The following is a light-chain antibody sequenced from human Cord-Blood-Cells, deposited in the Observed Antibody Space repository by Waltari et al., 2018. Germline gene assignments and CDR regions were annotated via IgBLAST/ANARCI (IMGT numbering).Light chain of an antibody. J-gene: IGKJ1*01. V-gene: IGKV3-15*01. CDR1: QSVSSN. CDR2: GAS. CDR3: QQYNNWPRT. Sequence: EIVMPQSPATLSVSPGERATLSCRASQSVSSNLAWYQQKPGQAPRLLIYGASTRAPGIPARFSGSGSGTEFTLTISSLQSEDFAVYYCQQYNNWPRTFGQGTKVEIK.